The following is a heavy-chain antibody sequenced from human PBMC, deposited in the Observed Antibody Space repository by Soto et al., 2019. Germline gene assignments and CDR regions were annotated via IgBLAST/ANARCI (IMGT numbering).Heavy chain of an antibody. CDR2: ISGSGGST. D-gene: IGHD3-22*01. J-gene: IGHJ4*02. V-gene: IGHV3-23*01. CDR1: GFTFSSYA. CDR3: AKVGADSSGYYYVYFDY. Sequence: EVQLLESGGGLVQPGGSLRLSCAASGFTFSSYAMSWVRQAPGKGLEWVSAISGSGGSTYYADSVKGRFTISRDNSKNTLYLQMNSLRAEDTAVYYCAKVGADSSGYYYVYFDYWGQGTLVTVSS.